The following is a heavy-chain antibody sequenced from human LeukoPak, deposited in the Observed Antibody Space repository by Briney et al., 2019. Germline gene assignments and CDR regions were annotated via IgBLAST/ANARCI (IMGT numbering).Heavy chain of an antibody. CDR1: GFTFDDYG. V-gene: IGHV3-20*04. Sequence: GGSLRLSCAASGFTFDDYGMSWVRQAPGKGPEWVSGINWNGGSTGYADSVKGRFTISRDNAKNSLYLQMNSLRAEDTALYYCARLVALLWFGEYPDYWGQGTLVTVSS. D-gene: IGHD3-10*01. CDR2: INWNGGST. J-gene: IGHJ4*02. CDR3: ARLVALLWFGEYPDY.